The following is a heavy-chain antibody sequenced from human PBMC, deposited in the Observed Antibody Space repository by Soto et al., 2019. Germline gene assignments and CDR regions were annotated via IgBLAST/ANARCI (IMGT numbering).Heavy chain of an antibody. J-gene: IGHJ4*02. V-gene: IGHV1-69*08. CDR3: ARDLAPWSRDV. CDR2: IIPILGIA. Sequence: QVQLVQSGAEVEKPGSSVKVSCKASGGTFSSYTISWVRQAPGQGLEWMGRIIPILGIANYAQKFQGRVKIIADKSTSTAYMELSSLRSEDTAVYYCARDLAPWSRDVWGQGTLVTVSS. CDR1: GGTFSSYT.